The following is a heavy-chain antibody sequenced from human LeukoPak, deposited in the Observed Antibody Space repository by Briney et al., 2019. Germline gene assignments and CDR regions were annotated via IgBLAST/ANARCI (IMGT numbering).Heavy chain of an antibody. V-gene: IGHV4-59*01. J-gene: IGHJ4*02. CDR1: GGSISSYY. D-gene: IGHD1-1*01. CDR3: ARLRNGIDY. CDR2: IYYSGST. Sequence: PSETLSLTCTVSGGSISSYYWSWIRQPPGKGLEWIGYIYYSGSTNYNPSLKSRVTISVDTSKNQFSLKLSSVTAADTAVYCCARLRNGIDYWGQGTLVTVSS.